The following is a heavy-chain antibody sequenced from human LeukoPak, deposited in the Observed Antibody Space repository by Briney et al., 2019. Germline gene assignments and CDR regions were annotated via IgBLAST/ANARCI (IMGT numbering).Heavy chain of an antibody. Sequence: AGGSLRLSCAASGFTFRDYWMHWVRQVPGKGLLWVSHINSDGSITDYADSVKGRFTISRDNARNILSLQMDSLRVVDTAVYYCARNPTGDYDYWGQGALVTVSS. J-gene: IGHJ4*02. CDR3: ARNPTGDYDY. CDR1: GFTFRDYW. D-gene: IGHD2-8*02. CDR2: INSDGSIT. V-gene: IGHV3-74*01.